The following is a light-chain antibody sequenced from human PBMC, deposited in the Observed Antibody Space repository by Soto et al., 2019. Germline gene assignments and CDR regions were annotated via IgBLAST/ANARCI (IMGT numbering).Light chain of an antibody. V-gene: IGLV2-8*01. Sequence: QSALTQPPSASGSPGQAVTISCTGTSSDVGGYNYVSWYQQHPGKVPKLLIYEVSERPSGVPDRFSGSKSGNTASLTVSGLQAEDEADYYCSSYAGTKNLGVFGGGTKLTVL. CDR2: EVS. J-gene: IGLJ2*01. CDR1: SSDVGGYNY. CDR3: SSYAGTKNLGV.